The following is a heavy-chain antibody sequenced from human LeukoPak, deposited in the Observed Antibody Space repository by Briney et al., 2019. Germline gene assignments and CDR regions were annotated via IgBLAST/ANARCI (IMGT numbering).Heavy chain of an antibody. CDR3: ARVSRQDDFWSGSPGWFDP. V-gene: IGHV3-21*01. CDR2: ISSSSSYI. Sequence: GGSLRLSCAASGFTFSSYSMNWVRQAPGKGLEWVSSISSSSSYIYYADSVKGRFTISRDNAKNSLYLQMNSLRAEDTAVYYCARVSRQDDFWSGSPGWFDPWGQGTLVTVSS. D-gene: IGHD3-3*01. CDR1: GFTFSSYS. J-gene: IGHJ5*02.